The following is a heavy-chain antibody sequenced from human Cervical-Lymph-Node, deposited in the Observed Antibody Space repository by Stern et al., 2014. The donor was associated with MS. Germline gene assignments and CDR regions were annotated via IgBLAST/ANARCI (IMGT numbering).Heavy chain of an antibody. CDR2: ISMGGSYI. Sequence: EVQLGESGGGLVKPGGSLRLSCAASGFTFSSYSMNWVRQAPGKGLEWVASISMGGSYIYYADSLKGRFTISRDNAKNSLYLQMNSLRAEDTAVYYCARGRGGNYRYYFDYWGQGTLVTVSS. V-gene: IGHV3-21*01. CDR1: GFTFSSYS. D-gene: IGHD4-23*01. J-gene: IGHJ4*02. CDR3: ARGRGGNYRYYFDY.